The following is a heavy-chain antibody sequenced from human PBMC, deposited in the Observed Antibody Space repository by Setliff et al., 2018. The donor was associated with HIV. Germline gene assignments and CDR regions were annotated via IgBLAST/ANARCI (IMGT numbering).Heavy chain of an antibody. Sequence: GGSLRLSCAASGFPFSGSAIHWVRQASGQGLEWVGRIRSKANSYATEYAASVKGRFTVSRDDSKNTAHLQMDSLKSEDTAVYYCTREAVAGDYYYYMDVWGKGTTVTVSS. D-gene: IGHD6-19*01. CDR2: IRSKANSYAT. CDR3: TREAVAGDYYYYMDV. J-gene: IGHJ6*03. V-gene: IGHV3-73*01. CDR1: GFPFSGSA.